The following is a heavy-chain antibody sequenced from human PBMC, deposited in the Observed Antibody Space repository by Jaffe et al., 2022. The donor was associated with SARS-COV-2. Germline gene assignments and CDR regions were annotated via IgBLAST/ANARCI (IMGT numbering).Heavy chain of an antibody. V-gene: IGHV3-64*01. Sequence: EVQLVESGGGLVQPGGSLRLSCAASGFTFSSYAMHWVRQAPGKGLEYVSAISSNGGSTYYANSVKGRFTISRDNSKNTLYLQMGSLRAEDMAVYYCARAPESSARAFDIWGQGTMVTVSS. D-gene: IGHD3-22*01. CDR2: ISSNGGST. CDR1: GFTFSSYA. J-gene: IGHJ3*02. CDR3: ARAPESSARAFDI.